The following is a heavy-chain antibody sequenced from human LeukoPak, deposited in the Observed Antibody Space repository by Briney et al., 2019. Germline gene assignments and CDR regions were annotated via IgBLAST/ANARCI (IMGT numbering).Heavy chain of an antibody. V-gene: IGHV1-69*13. CDR1: GYTFTSYG. CDR2: IISIFGTA. CDR3: ASAKYCGGDCRGRFDY. Sequence: SVKVSCKASGYTFTSYGISWVRQAPGQGLEWMGGIISIFGTANYAQKFQGRVTITADESTSTAYMELSSLRSEDTAVYYCASAKYCGGDCRGRFDYWGQGTLVTVSS. D-gene: IGHD2-21*01. J-gene: IGHJ4*02.